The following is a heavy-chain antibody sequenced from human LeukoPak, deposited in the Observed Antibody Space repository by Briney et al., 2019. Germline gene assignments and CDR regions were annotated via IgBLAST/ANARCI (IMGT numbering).Heavy chain of an antibody. CDR3: ARDGGEGIAAPGTEFYYYHYMDV. J-gene: IGHJ6*03. CDR2: ISSSGSTI. CDR1: GFTFSSYS. V-gene: IGHV3-48*04. D-gene: IGHD6-13*01. Sequence: GGSLRLFCAASGFTFSSYSMNWVRQAPGKGLEGVSYISSSGSTIYYADSVKGRFTISRDNAKNSLYLQMNSLRAEDTAVYYCARDGGEGIAAPGTEFYYYHYMDVWGKGTTVTVSS.